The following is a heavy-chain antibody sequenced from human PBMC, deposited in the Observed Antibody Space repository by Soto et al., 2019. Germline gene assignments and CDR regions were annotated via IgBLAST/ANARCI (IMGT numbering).Heavy chain of an antibody. J-gene: IGHJ6*02. V-gene: IGHV4-59*01. D-gene: IGHD6-13*01. CDR3: ARGGYTSSWCGSDYYYSMDV. CDR2: IYYSGST. Sequence: PSETLSLTCTVSGGSISSYYWSWIRQPPGKGLEWIGYIYYSGSTNYNPSLKSRVTISVDTSKNQFSLKLSSVTAADTAVYYCARGGYTSSWCGSDYYYSMDVWGQGTTVTVSS. CDR1: GGSISSYY.